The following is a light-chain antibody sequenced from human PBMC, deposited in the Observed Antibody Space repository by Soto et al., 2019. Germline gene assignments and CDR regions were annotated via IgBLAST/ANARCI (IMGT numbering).Light chain of an antibody. CDR3: KKSYGTPIP. Sequence: DIQMTQSPSSLSASVGDRVTITCRASQSISRYLNWYQQKPGKAPNILIYVASSLQSGVPSRFSGSGSGTDFTLTITSLQPEELATYDCKKSYGTPIPVGQLTRREIK. J-gene: IGKJ5*01. CDR1: QSISRY. V-gene: IGKV1-39*01. CDR2: VAS.